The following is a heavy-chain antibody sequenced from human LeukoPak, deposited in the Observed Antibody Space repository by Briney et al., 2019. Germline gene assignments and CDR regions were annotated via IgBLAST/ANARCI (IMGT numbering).Heavy chain of an antibody. V-gene: IGHV3-30*03. J-gene: IGHJ4*02. CDR3: ATGRGLRFLEWSLYDY. Sequence: PGGSLRLSCAASGFTFSSYGMHWVRQAPGKGLEWVAVISYDGSNKYYADSVKGRFTISRDNSKNTLYLQMNSLRAEDTAVYYCATGRGLRFLEWSLYDYWGQGTLVTVSS. CDR1: GFTFSSYG. D-gene: IGHD3-3*01. CDR2: ISYDGSNK.